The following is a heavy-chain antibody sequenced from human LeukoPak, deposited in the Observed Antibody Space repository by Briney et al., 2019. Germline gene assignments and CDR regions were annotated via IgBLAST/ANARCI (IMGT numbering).Heavy chain of an antibody. CDR2: ISSSSSYI. J-gene: IGHJ4*02. V-gene: IGHV3-21*04. CDR1: GFTFSSYS. D-gene: IGHD2-2*01. CDR3: AKIPIIVVVPAASLLFDY. Sequence: GGSLRLSCAASGFTFSSYSMNWVRQAPGKGLEWVSSISSSSSYIYYADSVKGRFTISRDNSKNTLYLQMNSLRAEDTAVYYCAKIPIIVVVPAASLLFDYWGQGTLVTVSS.